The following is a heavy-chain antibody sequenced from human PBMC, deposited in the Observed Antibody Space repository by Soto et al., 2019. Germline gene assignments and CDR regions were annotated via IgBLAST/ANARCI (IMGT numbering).Heavy chain of an antibody. CDR1: GFTFNNYA. CDR2: ISGGGDTT. CDR3: AKRRGGSGSLTPRVDF. J-gene: IGHJ4*01. V-gene: IGHV3-23*01. D-gene: IGHD3-10*01. Sequence: EVQLMESGGGLVQPGGSLRLSCAASGFTFNNYAMTWVRQAPGKGLEWVSAISGGGDTTSYADSVKGRFTVSRDGSKNTLYLQMSSLRAEDTALYYCAKRRGGSGSLTPRVDFWGHGTLVTVSS.